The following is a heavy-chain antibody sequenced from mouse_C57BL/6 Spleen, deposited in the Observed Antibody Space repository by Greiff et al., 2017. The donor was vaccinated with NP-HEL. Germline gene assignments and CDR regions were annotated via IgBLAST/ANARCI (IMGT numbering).Heavy chain of an antibody. D-gene: IGHD1-1*02. CDR2: ISSGGSYT. J-gene: IGHJ4*01. Sequence: EVMLVESGGDLVKPGGSLKLSCAASGFTFSSYGLSWVRQTPDKRLAWVATISSGGSYTYYPASVKGRFTISSDNAKNTLYLQMSSLKSEDTAMYYCARPHYGYYAMDYWGQGTSVTVSS. CDR3: ARPHYGYYAMDY. CDR1: GFTFSSYG. V-gene: IGHV5-6*01.